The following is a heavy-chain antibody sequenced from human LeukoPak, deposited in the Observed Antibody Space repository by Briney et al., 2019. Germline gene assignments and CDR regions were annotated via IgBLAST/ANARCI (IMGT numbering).Heavy chain of an antibody. V-gene: IGHV3-9*01. J-gene: IGHJ4*02. CDR2: ISWNSGSI. CDR3: AKALRWEESLDY. D-gene: IGHD1-26*01. CDR1: GFTFDDYA. Sequence: GGSLRLSCAASGFTFDDYAMHWVRQAPGKGLEWVSGISWNSGSIGYADSVKGRFTISGDNAKNSLYLQMNSLRAEDTALYYCAKALRWEESLDYWGQGTLVTVSS.